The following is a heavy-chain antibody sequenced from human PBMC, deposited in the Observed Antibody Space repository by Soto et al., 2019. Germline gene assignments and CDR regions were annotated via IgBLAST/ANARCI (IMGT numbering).Heavy chain of an antibody. D-gene: IGHD5-18*01. CDR2: INAGNGNT. CDR3: ARVQLRYNWFDP. CDR1: WYTFTSYS. J-gene: IGHJ5*02. V-gene: IGHV1-3*01. Sequence: GAPGKGSWKAFWYTFTSYSMHLGGPAPGQRLEWMGWINAGNGNTKYSQKFQGRVTITRDTSASTAYMELSSLRSEDTAVYYCARVQLRYNWFDPWGQGTLVTVSS.